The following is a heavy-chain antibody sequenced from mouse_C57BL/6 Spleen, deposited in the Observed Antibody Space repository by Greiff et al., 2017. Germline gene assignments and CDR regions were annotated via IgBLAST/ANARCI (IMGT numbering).Heavy chain of an antibody. D-gene: IGHD1-1*01. CDR3: DRGGTVVATRGNAMDY. CDR2: IDPSDSYT. V-gene: IGHV1-69*01. CDR1: GYTFTSYW. Sequence: VQLQQPGAELVMPGASVKLSCKASGYTFTSYWMHWVKQRPGQGLEWIGEIDPSDSYTNYNQKFKGKSTLTVDKSSNTAYIQLSSLTSEASAVYDGDRGGTVVATRGNAMDYWGQGTSVTVSS. J-gene: IGHJ4*01.